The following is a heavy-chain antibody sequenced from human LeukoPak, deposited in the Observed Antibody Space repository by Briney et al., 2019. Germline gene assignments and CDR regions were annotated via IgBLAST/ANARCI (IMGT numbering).Heavy chain of an antibody. V-gene: IGHV3-23*01. CDR3: AKASYRGSYYAHFDY. D-gene: IGHD1-26*01. CDR2: ISGSGGST. J-gene: IGHJ4*02. Sequence: PGGSLRLSCAASGFTFSSYAMSWVRQAPGKGLEWVSAISGSGGSTYYADSVKGRFTISRDNSKNTLYLQMNSLRAEDTAAYYCAKASYRGSYYAHFDYWGQGTLVTVSS. CDR1: GFTFSSYA.